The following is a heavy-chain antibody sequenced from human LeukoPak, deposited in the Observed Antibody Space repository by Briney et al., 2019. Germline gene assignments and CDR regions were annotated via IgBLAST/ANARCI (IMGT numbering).Heavy chain of an antibody. Sequence: GGSLRRSCAASGFTFSDYYMSWIRQAPGKGLEWVSYISSSSSYTNYADSVKGRFTISRDNAKNSLYLQMNSLRAEDTAVYYCARDELLGYCSGGSCYGHNWFDPWGQGTLVTVSS. J-gene: IGHJ5*02. CDR1: GFTFSDYY. CDR3: ARDELLGYCSGGSCYGHNWFDP. V-gene: IGHV3-11*06. D-gene: IGHD2-15*01. CDR2: ISSSSSYT.